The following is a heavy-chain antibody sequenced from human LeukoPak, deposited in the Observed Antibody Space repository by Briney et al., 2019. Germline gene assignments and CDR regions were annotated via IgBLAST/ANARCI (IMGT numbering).Heavy chain of an antibody. CDR2: IWYDGSNK. J-gene: IGHJ4*02. CDR1: GFTFSSYG. V-gene: IGHV3-33*06. Sequence: GGSLRLSCAASGFTFSSYGMHWVRQAPGKGLEWVAVIWYDGSNKYYADSVKGRFTISRDNSKNTLYLQMNSLRAEDTAVYYCAKASRGYSGYEPTLFDYWGQGTLVTVSS. D-gene: IGHD5-12*01. CDR3: AKASRGYSGYEPTLFDY.